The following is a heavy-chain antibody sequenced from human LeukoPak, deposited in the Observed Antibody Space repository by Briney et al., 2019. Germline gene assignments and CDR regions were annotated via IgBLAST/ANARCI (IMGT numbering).Heavy chain of an antibody. Sequence: PGRSLRLSCAASGFTFSSYDMHWVRQAPGKGLEWVSYITSRSSDIYYADSVKGRFTISRDNAKTSLYLQMNSLRAEDTAVYYCASTYDYVWGSFRTGYFDYWGQGTLVTVSS. CDR1: GFTFSSYD. J-gene: IGHJ4*02. V-gene: IGHV3-21*01. CDR3: ASTYDYVWGSFRTGYFDY. CDR2: ITSRSSDI. D-gene: IGHD3-16*02.